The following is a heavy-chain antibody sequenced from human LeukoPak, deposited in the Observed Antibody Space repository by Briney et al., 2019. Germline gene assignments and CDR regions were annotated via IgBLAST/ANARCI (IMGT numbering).Heavy chain of an antibody. J-gene: IGHJ4*02. CDR3: ARGVATYDFWNGYV. D-gene: IGHD3-3*01. CDR2: IKQDGSEK. V-gene: IGHV3-7*01. Sequence: SGGSLRLSCVASGFTFRSYCRTWVRSAPGKGLKWVANIKQDGSEKHNGESGRARCPISGDNAKNSLYLQMNSLRAEDTAVYYCARGVATYDFWNGYVGGQGTMVTVAS. CDR1: GFTFRSYC.